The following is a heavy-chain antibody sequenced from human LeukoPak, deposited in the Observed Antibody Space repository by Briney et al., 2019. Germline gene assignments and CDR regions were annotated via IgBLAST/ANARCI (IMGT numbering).Heavy chain of an antibody. CDR2: INPDSGGT. CDR1: GYTFTGYY. D-gene: IGHD4-17*01. CDR3: ARGAERGDYAGY. V-gene: IGHV1-2*06. J-gene: IGHJ4*02. Sequence: ASVKVSCKASGYTFTGYYMHWVPQAPGQGLEWMGRINPDSGGTNYAQKFQGSVTMTRDTSISTAYMELTRLTSDDTAVYYCARGAERGDYAGYWGQGTLVTVSS.